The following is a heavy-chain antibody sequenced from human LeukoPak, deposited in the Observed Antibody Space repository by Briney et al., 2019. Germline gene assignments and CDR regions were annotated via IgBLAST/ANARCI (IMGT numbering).Heavy chain of an antibody. CDR3: ARDFNWGYFDY. CDR2: IYHSGST. CDR1: GYSISSGYY. Sequence: SETLSLTCTVSGYSISSGYYWGWFRQPPGKGLEWIGSIYHSGSTYYNPSLKSRVTISVDTSKNQFSLKLSSVTAADTAVYYCARDFNWGYFDYWGQGTLVTVSS. V-gene: IGHV4-38-2*02. D-gene: IGHD7-27*01. J-gene: IGHJ4*02.